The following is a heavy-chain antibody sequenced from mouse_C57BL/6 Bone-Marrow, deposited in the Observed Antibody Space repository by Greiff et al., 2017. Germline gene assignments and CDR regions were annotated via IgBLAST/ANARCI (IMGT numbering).Heavy chain of an antibody. CDR3: TYGSSSYYFDY. CDR2: IHPADSDT. V-gene: IGHV1-74*01. CDR1: GFTFTSYW. Sequence: QVQLLEPGADLVKPGASVKVSCKASGFTFTSYWMHWVKQTPGQGLEWIGMIHPADSDTNYNQKFKGKATLTVDKSSSTAYLQLSRLTSENSAVYCGTYGSSSYYFDYWGQGTTLTVSS. D-gene: IGHD1-1*01. J-gene: IGHJ2*01.